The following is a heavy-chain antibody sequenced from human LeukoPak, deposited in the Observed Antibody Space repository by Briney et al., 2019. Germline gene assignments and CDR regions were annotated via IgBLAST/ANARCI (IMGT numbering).Heavy chain of an antibody. Sequence: SETLSLTCAVYGGSFSGYYWSWIRQPPGKGLEWIGEINHSGSTNYNPSLKSRVTISVDTSKNQFSLKLSSVTAADTAVYYCARGRGYSYGYAGGYWGQGTLVTVS. CDR2: INHSGST. CDR3: ARGRGYSYGYAGGY. J-gene: IGHJ4*02. V-gene: IGHV4-34*01. D-gene: IGHD5-18*01. CDR1: GGSFSGYY.